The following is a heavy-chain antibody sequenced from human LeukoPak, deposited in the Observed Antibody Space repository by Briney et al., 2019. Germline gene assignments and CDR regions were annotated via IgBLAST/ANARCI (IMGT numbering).Heavy chain of an antibody. D-gene: IGHD1-26*01. J-gene: IGHJ4*02. CDR3: ARDPGVVGASLDY. Sequence: PGGSLRLSCAASGFTFSSYSMNWVRQAPGEGLEWVSSISSSSSYIYYADSVKGRFTISRDNAENSLYLQMNSLRAEDTAVYYCARDPGVVGASLDYCGQGSLVTDSS. V-gene: IGHV3-21*01. CDR1: GFTFSSYS. CDR2: ISSSSSYI.